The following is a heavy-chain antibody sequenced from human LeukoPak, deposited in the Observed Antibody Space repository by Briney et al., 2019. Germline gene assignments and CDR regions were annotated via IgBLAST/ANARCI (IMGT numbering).Heavy chain of an antibody. CDR3: AREARKSGSYWNWFDP. CDR2: TYYRSEWYN. Sequence: SQTLSLTCAISGDSVSSNSAAWNWIRQSPSRGLEWLGRTYYRSEWYNDYAVSVKSRITINPDTSKNQFSLQLNSVTPEDTAVYYYAREARKSGSYWNWFDPWGQGTLVTVSS. D-gene: IGHD1-26*01. CDR1: GDSVSSNSAA. J-gene: IGHJ5*02. V-gene: IGHV6-1*01.